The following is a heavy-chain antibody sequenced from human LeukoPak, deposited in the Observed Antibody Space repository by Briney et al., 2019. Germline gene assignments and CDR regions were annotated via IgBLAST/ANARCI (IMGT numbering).Heavy chain of an antibody. CDR2: INSDGSST. J-gene: IGHJ6*02. CDR3: ARSYSSSWDYYYGMDV. CDR1: GSTFSSYW. Sequence: PGGSLRLSCAASGSTFSSYWMHWVRQAPGKGLVWVSRINSDGSSTSYADSVKGRFTISRDNAKNTLYLQMNSLRAEDTAVYYCARSYSSSWDYYYGMDVWGQGTTVTVSS. V-gene: IGHV3-74*01. D-gene: IGHD6-13*01.